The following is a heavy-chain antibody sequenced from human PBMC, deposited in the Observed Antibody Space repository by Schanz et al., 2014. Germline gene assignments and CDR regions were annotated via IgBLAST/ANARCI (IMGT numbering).Heavy chain of an antibody. CDR3: AGTYCSSTSCYTGYYYMDV. J-gene: IGHJ6*03. CDR2: IIPILGIA. V-gene: IGHV1-69*02. Sequence: QVQLVQSEAEVKKPGSSVKVSCKASRGTFSSYTISWVRQAPGQGLEWMGRIIPILGIANYAQNFQGRVTITADKSTITAYMELTSLRSEDTAVYYCAGTYCSSTSCYTGYYYMDVWGKGTTVTVAS. D-gene: IGHD2-2*02. CDR1: RGTFSSYT.